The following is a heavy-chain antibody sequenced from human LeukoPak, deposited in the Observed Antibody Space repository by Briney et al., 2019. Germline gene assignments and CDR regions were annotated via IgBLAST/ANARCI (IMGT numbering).Heavy chain of an antibody. J-gene: IGHJ4*02. D-gene: IGHD6-19*01. Sequence: PGGSLRLSCAASGFTFSGYWKHWVRQAPGKGLVWVSRISTDGSSNTYADSVKGRFTISRDNAKNTLYLQMNSLRAEDTAVYYCARGRLTSSWYYFDYWGQGTLVTVSS. CDR2: ISTDGSSN. CDR1: GFTFSGYW. V-gene: IGHV3-74*01. CDR3: ARGRLTSSWYYFDY.